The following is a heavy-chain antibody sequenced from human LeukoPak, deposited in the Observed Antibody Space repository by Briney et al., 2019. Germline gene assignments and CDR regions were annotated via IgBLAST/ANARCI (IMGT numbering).Heavy chain of an antibody. Sequence: AASVKVSCKASGYTFTSYGISWVRQATGQGLEWMGWMNPNSGNTGYAQKFQGRVTMTRDTSISTAYMELSSLRSEDTAVYYCARDMAVRTFDYWGQGTLVTVSS. D-gene: IGHD2-21*01. CDR1: GYTFTSYG. J-gene: IGHJ4*02. CDR3: ARDMAVRTFDY. CDR2: MNPNSGNT. V-gene: IGHV1-8*02.